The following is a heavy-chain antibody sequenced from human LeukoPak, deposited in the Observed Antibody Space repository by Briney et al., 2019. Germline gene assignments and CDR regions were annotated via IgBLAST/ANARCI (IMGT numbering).Heavy chain of an antibody. D-gene: IGHD6-13*01. CDR2: IWYDESNK. Sequence: GGSLRLSCAASGFSSYGMHWVRQAPGKGLEWVAVIWYDESNKYYADSVKGRFTISRDNSRNTLYLQMNSLRAEDTAVYYWARDVLSSSLYGRALDYWGQGTLVTVSS. CDR1: GFSSYG. J-gene: IGHJ4*02. V-gene: IGHV3-33*01. CDR3: ARDVLSSSLYGRALDY.